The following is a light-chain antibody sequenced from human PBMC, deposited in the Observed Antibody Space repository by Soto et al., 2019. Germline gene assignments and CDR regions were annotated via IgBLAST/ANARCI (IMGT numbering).Light chain of an antibody. Sequence: QSVLTQPASVSGSPGQSITISCTGTSSDVGTYNYVSWYQQHPGKAPKLMIYDVSNRPSGVSNRFSGSKSGNTASLTISGPRGKEGADYSASPHTGSTVVLGGGTKVPF. J-gene: IGLJ2*01. CDR3: SPHTGSTVV. CDR2: DVS. CDR1: SSDVGTYNY. V-gene: IGLV2-14*01.